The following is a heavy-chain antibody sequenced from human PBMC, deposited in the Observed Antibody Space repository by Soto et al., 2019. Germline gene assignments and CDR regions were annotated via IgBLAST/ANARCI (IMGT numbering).Heavy chain of an antibody. CDR1: GFTLSTYW. CDR3: VKEGT. Sequence: PGGSLRLSCAASGFTLSTYWMSWVRQAPGKGLEWVATINPDGLEKYYVESLKGRFTISRDSAKTSLNLQMNSLRAEDTAVYYCVKEGTWGQGTLVTVSS. CDR2: INPDGLEK. J-gene: IGHJ5*02. V-gene: IGHV3-7*01.